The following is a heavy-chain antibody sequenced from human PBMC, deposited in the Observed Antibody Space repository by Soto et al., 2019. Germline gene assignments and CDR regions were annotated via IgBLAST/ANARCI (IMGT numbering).Heavy chain of an antibody. CDR1: GFTFSSYS. CDR2: ISSSSSYI. Sequence: EVQLVESGGGLVKPGGSLRLSCAASGFTFSSYSMNWVRQAPGKGLEWVSSISSSSSYIYYADSVKGRFTISRDNAKNSLYLQMNSLRAEDTAVYYCASLPGPMVRGVIPQGDYWGQGTLVTVSS. V-gene: IGHV3-21*01. CDR3: ASLPGPMVRGVIPQGDY. D-gene: IGHD3-10*01. J-gene: IGHJ4*02.